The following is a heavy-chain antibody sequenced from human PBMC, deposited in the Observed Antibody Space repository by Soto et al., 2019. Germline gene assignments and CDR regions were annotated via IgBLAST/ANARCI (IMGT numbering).Heavy chain of an antibody. D-gene: IGHD3-10*01. CDR1: GFTFSSYA. J-gene: IGHJ5*02. CDR3: AKVGWGSRTNWFDP. Sequence: HPGGSLRLSCAASGFTFSSYAMSWVRQAPGRGLEWVSAISGSGGSTYYADSVKGRFTISRDNSKNTLYLQMNSLRAEDTAVYYCAKVGWGSRTNWFDPWGQGTLVTVSS. V-gene: IGHV3-23*01. CDR2: ISGSGGST.